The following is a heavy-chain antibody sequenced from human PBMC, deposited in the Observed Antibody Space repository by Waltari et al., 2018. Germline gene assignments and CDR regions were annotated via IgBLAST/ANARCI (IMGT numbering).Heavy chain of an antibody. CDR2: VHGSGRT. Sequence: QLQLQESSPGLVKPSGTLSLTCAVSGDSVTSRYLWNWVRQPPGKGLEWIGQVHGSGRTNYNPSFASGDPVSLETSNNQVSLKVTSATAADTAVYYCARDRGRGLYLDSWGPGTLVTVSP. CDR3: ARDRGRGLYLDS. CDR1: GDSVTSRYL. V-gene: IGHV4-4*02. J-gene: IGHJ4*02. D-gene: IGHD2-15*01.